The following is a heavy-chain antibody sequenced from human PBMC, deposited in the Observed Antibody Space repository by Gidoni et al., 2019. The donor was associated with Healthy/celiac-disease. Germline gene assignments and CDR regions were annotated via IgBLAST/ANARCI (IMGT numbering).Heavy chain of an antibody. Sequence: QVQLQESGPGLVKPSETLSLTCTVSGGSISSYYWSWIRQPPGKGLEWIGYIYYSGSTNYNPSLKSRVTISVDTSKNQFSLKLSSVTAADTAVYYCARDGNYYDSSGSLTLVYWGQGTLVTVSS. CDR3: ARDGNYYDSSGSLTLVY. V-gene: IGHV4-59*01. J-gene: IGHJ4*02. CDR1: GGSISSYY. CDR2: IYYSGST. D-gene: IGHD3-22*01.